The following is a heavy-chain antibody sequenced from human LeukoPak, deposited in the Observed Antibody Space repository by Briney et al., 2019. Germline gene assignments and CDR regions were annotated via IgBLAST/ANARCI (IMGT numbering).Heavy chain of an antibody. D-gene: IGHD3-10*01. J-gene: IGHJ4*02. CDR2: LYSGGRT. V-gene: IGHV3-66*01. CDR1: GFTVNSIF. Sequence: GGSLRLSCAASGFTVNSIFMSWVRQAPGKGLEWISVLYSGGRTDYADSVKGRFTISRDNSKNMLYLQMNNLRPEDTAVYYCARENGRGAISPYFDSWGQGTLVTVSS. CDR3: ARENGRGAISPYFDS.